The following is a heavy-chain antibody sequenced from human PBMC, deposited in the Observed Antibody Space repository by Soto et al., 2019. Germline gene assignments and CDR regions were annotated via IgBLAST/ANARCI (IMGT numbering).Heavy chain of an antibody. D-gene: IGHD3-22*01. CDR3: APQTGSKPYYFGNWFDP. J-gene: IGHJ5*02. CDR2: ITSRGGST. CDR1: GFTFSNSA. Sequence: EVQLLESGGGLVQPGGSLRLSCAASGFTFSNSAMSWVRQAPGKRLEWVSAITSRGGSTYYADSVKGRFTISRDNSKNTLSLQMNSLRAEDTAVYFCAPQTGSKPYYFGNWFDPWGQGTLVTVSS. V-gene: IGHV3-23*01.